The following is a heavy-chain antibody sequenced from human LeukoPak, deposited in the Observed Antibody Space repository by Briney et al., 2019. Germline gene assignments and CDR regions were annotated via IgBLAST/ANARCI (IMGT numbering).Heavy chain of an antibody. CDR1: GFTFSSYS. CDR2: ISSSSSYI. J-gene: IGHJ4*02. V-gene: IGHV3-21*01. D-gene: IGHD2-2*01. CDR3: ARGDCSSTSCYADDY. Sequence: GGSLRLSCAASGFTFSSYSMNWVRQAPGEGLEWVSSISSSSSYIYYADSVKGRFTISRDNAKNSLYLQMNSLRAEDTAVYYCARGDCSSTSCYADDYWGQGTLVTVSS.